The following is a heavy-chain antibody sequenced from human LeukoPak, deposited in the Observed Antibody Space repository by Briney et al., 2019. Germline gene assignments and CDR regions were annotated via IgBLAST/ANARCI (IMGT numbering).Heavy chain of an antibody. V-gene: IGHV4-39*01. CDR3: ARLGTGDILTGYYPFDY. D-gene: IGHD3-9*01. CDR1: GGSLSSSSYY. CDR2: IYYSGST. J-gene: IGHJ4*02. Sequence: SETLSLTCTVSGGSLSSSSYYWGWIRQPPGKGLEWLGSIYYSGSTYYNPSLKSRVTISVDTSKNQFSLKLSSVTDADTAVYYCARLGTGDILTGYYPFDYWGQGTLVTVSS.